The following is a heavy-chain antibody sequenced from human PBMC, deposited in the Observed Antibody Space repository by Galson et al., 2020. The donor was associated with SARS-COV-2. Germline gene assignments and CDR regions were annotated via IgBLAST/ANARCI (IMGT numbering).Heavy chain of an antibody. CDR1: GYSFTSYW. V-gene: IGHV5-51*01. Sequence: GESLKIYCKGSGYSFTSYWIGWVRQMPGKGLEWMGIIYPGDSDTRYSPSFQGQVTISADKSISTAYLQWSSLKASDTAMYYCARHGEYYDFWSGYYRDYMDVWGKGTTVTVSS. J-gene: IGHJ6*03. D-gene: IGHD3-3*01. CDR3: ARHGEYYDFWSGYYRDYMDV. CDR2: IYPGDSDT.